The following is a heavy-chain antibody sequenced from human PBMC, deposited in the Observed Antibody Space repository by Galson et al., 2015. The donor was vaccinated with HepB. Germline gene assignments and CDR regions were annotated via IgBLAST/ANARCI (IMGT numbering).Heavy chain of an antibody. J-gene: IGHJ5*02. CDR2: ISYDGSNK. CDR1: GFTFSSYG. D-gene: IGHD3-10*01. V-gene: IGHV3-30*18. Sequence: SLRLSCAASGFTFSSYGMHWVRQAPGKGLEWVAVISYDGSNKYYADSVKGRFTISRDNSKNTLYLQMNSLRAEDTAVYYCAKDGDSSIPNGSGSFDPWGQGTLVTVSS. CDR3: AKDGDSSIPNGSGSFDP.